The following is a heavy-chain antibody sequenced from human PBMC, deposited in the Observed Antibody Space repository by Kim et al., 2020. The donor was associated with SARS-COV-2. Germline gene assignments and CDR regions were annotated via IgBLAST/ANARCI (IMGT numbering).Heavy chain of an antibody. D-gene: IGHD2-2*01. V-gene: IGHV4-31*03. Sequence: SETLSLTCTVSGGSISSGGYYWSWIRQHPGKGLEWIGYIYYSGSTYYNPSLKSRVTISVDTSKNQFSLKLSSVTAADTAVYYCARGGDIVVVPARYYGMDVWGQGTTVTVSS. CDR1: GGSISSGGYY. J-gene: IGHJ6*02. CDR2: IYYSGST. CDR3: ARGGDIVVVPARYYGMDV.